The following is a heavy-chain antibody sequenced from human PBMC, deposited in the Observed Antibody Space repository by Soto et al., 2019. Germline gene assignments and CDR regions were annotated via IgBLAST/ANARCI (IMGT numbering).Heavy chain of an antibody. CDR3: ARGLGLLPVSYFFDY. V-gene: IGHV4-61*01. J-gene: IGHJ4*02. CDR1: GGSVSSDTYY. CDR2: ISYSGST. D-gene: IGHD3-10*01. Sequence: QVQLQESGPGLVKPSETLSLTCTVSGGSVSSDTYYWSWIRQPPGKGLEWIGYISYSGSTRYSPSLKSRVTILEDTSKSQFSLKLSSVTAADTAVYFCARGLGLLPVSYFFDYWGQGILVTVSS.